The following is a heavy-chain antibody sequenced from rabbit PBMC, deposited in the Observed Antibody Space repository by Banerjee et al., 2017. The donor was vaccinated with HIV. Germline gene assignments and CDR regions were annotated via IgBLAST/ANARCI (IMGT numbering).Heavy chain of an antibody. V-gene: IGHV1S45*01. J-gene: IGHJ4*01. CDR1: GFSFSSGYY. CDR3: ARFTGTTYYKLYFDL. Sequence: QEQLEESGGDLVKPEGSLTLTCKASGFSFSSGYYMCWVRQAPGKGLEWIACIDTGSSGAYYASWAKGRFTISKTSSTTVTLQMTSLTAADTATYFCARFTGTTYYKLYFDLWGPGTLVTVS. CDR2: IDTGSSGA. D-gene: IGHD8-1*01.